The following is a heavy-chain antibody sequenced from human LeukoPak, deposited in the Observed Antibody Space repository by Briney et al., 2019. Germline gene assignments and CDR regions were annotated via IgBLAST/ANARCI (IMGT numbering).Heavy chain of an antibody. CDR3: ARDSGGPLDQ. CDR2: IKRDESGK. Sequence: GASLRLSCAASGFTFSSYWMAWVRQAPGNGLEWVANIKRDESGKYYADSVKGRFTLSRDNAKNSLYLQMNSLSAEGSAVYYCARDSGGPLDQWGQGTMVTVTS. V-gene: IGHV3-7*03. J-gene: IGHJ4*02. CDR1: GFTFSSYW. D-gene: IGHD3-16*01.